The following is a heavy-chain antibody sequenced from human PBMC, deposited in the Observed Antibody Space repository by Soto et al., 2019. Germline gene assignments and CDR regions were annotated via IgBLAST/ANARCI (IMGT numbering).Heavy chain of an antibody. V-gene: IGHV4-30-4*01. CDR2: IYYSGST. D-gene: IGHD5-18*01. J-gene: IGHJ4*02. CDR3: ARFDPPGIQLWRYFDY. CDR1: GGSIGSGDSC. Sequence: QVQLQESGPGLVKPSQTLSLTCTVSGGSIGSGDSCWSWIRQPPGKGLEWIGYIYYSGSTYYNPSLRSRVTISVDTSKNQFSLKLSSVTAADTAVYYCARFDPPGIQLWRYFDYWGQGTLVTVSS.